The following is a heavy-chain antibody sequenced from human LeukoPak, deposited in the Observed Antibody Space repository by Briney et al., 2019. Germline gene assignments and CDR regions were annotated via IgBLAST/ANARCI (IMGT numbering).Heavy chain of an antibody. J-gene: IGHJ4*02. CDR2: INTNTGNP. D-gene: IGHD4-17*01. CDR3: ARLGRTGDNYYFDY. Sequence: ASVKVSCKASGYTFTSYAMNWVRQAPGQGLEWMGWINTNTGNPTYAQGFTGRFVFSLDTSVSTAYLQISSLKAEDTAVYYCARLGRTGDNYYFDYWGQGTLVTVSS. V-gene: IGHV7-4-1*02. CDR1: GYTFTSYA.